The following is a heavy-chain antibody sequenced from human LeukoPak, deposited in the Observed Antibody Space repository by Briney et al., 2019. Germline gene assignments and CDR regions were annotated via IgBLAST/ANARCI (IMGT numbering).Heavy chain of an antibody. J-gene: IGHJ4*02. D-gene: IGHD4-23*01. CDR3: TRDAPAGGKLDS. Sequence: AGSLRLSCAASGFTVSHNFMNWVRQAPGKGLEWVSVIFDVGDTYYADSVKDRFTISRDNSKNTLYLQMNSLRVEDTAVYYCTRDAPAGGKLDSWGQGTLVTVSS. V-gene: IGHV3-66*01. CDR2: IFDVGDT. CDR1: GFTVSHNF.